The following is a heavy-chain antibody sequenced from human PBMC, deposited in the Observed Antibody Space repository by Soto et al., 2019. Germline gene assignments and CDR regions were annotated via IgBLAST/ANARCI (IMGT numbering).Heavy chain of an antibody. Sequence: GASVKVSCKASGGTFSSYTISWVRQAPGQGLEWMGRIIPILGIANYAQKFQGRVTITADKSTSTAYMELSSLRSEDTAVYYCAVSLGGGWPNWFDPWGQGTLVTVSS. D-gene: IGHD2-21*01. J-gene: IGHJ5*02. CDR3: AVSLGGGWPNWFDP. CDR2: IIPILGIA. CDR1: GGTFSSYT. V-gene: IGHV1-69*02.